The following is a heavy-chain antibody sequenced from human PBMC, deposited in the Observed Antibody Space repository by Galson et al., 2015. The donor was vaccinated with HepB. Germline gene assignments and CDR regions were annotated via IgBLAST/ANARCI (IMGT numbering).Heavy chain of an antibody. CDR3: ARDRPATGTYSGYDY. D-gene: IGHD5-12*01. CDR2: ISSSSYI. Sequence: SLRLSCAASGFTFSSYSMNWVRQAPGKGLEWVSSISSSSYIYYADSVKGRFTISRDNAKNSLYLQMNSLRAEDTAVYYCARDRPATGTYSGYDYWGQGTLVTVSS. CDR1: GFTFSSYS. V-gene: IGHV3-21*01. J-gene: IGHJ4*02.